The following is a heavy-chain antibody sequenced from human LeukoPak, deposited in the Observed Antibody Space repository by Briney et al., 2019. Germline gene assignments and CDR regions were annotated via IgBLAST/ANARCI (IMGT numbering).Heavy chain of an antibody. CDR2: INHSGST. Sequence: SETLSLTCAVYGGSFSGYYWSWIRQPPGKGLEWIGEINHSGSTNYNPSLKSRVTISVDTSKNQFSLKLSSVTAADTAVYYCASSVLRFLEWLSPSAEYFQHWGQGTLVTVSS. J-gene: IGHJ1*01. V-gene: IGHV4-34*01. CDR1: GGSFSGYY. D-gene: IGHD3-3*01. CDR3: ASSVLRFLEWLSPSAEYFQH.